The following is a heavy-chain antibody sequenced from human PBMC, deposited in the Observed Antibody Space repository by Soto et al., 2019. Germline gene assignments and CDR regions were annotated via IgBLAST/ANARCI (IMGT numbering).Heavy chain of an antibody. CDR2: VGTANANT. D-gene: IGHD3-9*01. V-gene: IGHV1-18*01. CDR3: ARELNTDPTAYYSFAY. Sequence: QVQLVQSGPEVTMPGASVKVSCKTSGYTFTAYGLAWLRQAPGQRPEWLGWVGTANANTNYAEKFQGRVTMTSDRSTTTTSRELRSLRSDDTAVSYCARELNTDPTAYYSFAYWGQGTLVTVSS. J-gene: IGHJ4*02. CDR1: GYTFTAYG.